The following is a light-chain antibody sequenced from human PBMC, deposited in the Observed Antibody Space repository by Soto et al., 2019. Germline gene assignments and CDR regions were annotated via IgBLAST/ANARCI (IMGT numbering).Light chain of an antibody. CDR2: TGS. J-gene: IGKJ4*01. CDR1: QAIDSW. CDR3: QQVNVYPST. V-gene: IGKV1-12*02. Sequence: DIQMTQSPSSVSASVGDRVTITCRASQAIDSWLAWYQQKPGEAPKLLIFTGSLLHSGVPPRFSGSGSGTDFTLTITSLQPEDFATYYCQQVNVYPSTFGGGTKVEIK.